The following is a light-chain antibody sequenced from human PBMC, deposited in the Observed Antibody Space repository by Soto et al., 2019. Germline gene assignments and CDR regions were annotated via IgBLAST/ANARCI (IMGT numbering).Light chain of an antibody. CDR1: QSVSSSY. J-gene: IGKJ4*01. CDR2: GAT. V-gene: IGKV3D-15*01. CDR3: QPYNNWPLT. Sequence: ERATLSCRDSQSVSSSYLAWYQQRRGQAPRLLIYGATSRATGIPDRFSGSRSGPEFTLTINSLQSEDFAIYYCQPYNNWPLTFGGGTKVDVK.